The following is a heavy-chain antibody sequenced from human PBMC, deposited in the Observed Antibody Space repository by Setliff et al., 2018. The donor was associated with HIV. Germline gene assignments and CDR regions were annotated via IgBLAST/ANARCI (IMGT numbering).Heavy chain of an antibody. D-gene: IGHD3-10*01. CDR1: GFTFSDYH. Sequence: PGGSLRLSCAASGFTFSDYHMSWIRQAPGKGLEWVSYISSSSSSYTDSVKGRFTVSRDNARNSLYLQMDSLRVEDTAVYYCLGESSAAFDIWGQGTMVTVSS. CDR2: ISSSSS. J-gene: IGHJ3*02. V-gene: IGHV3-11*06. CDR3: LGESSAAFDI.